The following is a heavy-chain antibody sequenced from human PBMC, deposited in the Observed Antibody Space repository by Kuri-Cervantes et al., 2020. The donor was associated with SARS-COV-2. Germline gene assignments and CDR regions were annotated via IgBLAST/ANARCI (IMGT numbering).Heavy chain of an antibody. J-gene: IGHJ6*02. Sequence: SVKVSCKASGGTFSSYAIGWVRQAPGQGLEWMGGIIPIFGTANYAQKFQGRVTITADESTSAAYMELSSLRSEDTAVYYCARPRVGGDYPSDYYYYGMDVWGQGTTVTVSS. CDR2: IIPIFGTA. CDR3: ARPRVGGDYPSDYYYYGMDV. D-gene: IGHD4-17*01. V-gene: IGHV1-69*13. CDR1: GGTFSSYA.